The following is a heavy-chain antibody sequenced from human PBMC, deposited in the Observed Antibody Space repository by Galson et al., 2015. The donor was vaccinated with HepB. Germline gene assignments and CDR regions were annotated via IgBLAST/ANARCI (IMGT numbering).Heavy chain of an antibody. CDR3: ARDRVTRTGTPNYYYYYMDV. Sequence: SLRLSRAASGFTFSSYAMSWVRQAPGKGLEWVSAISGSGGSTYYADSVKGRFTISRDNSKNTLYLQMNSLRAEDTAVYYCARDRVTRTGTPNYYYYYMDVWGKGTTVTVSS. CDR2: ISGSGGST. CDR1: GFTFSSYA. J-gene: IGHJ6*03. D-gene: IGHD1-7*01. V-gene: IGHV3-23*01.